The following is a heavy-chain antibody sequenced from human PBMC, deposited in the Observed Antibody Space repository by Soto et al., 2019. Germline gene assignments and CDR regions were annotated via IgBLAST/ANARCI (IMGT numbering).Heavy chain of an antibody. V-gene: IGHV1-46*04. CDR3: ARDNSAANGVLDH. Sequence: ASVKVSCKASGYTFTNYYLHWVRQAPGQGPEWVGMINPSARSASYAQKLRGRLTMDRDTSTTTVYMELSRLTSEDTAVYYCARDNSAANGVLDHWGLGTLVTVSS. CDR1: GYTFTNYY. CDR2: INPSARSA. D-gene: IGHD1-1*01. J-gene: IGHJ4*02.